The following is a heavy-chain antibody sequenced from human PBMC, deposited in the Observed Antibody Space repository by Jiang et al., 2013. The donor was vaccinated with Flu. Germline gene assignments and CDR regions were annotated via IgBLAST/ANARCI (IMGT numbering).Heavy chain of an antibody. J-gene: IGHJ4*02. Sequence: LLKPSETLSLTCSVSGYSISSGYYWGWMRQPPGKGLEWIGSISPSGSTYYNPSLKSRVSISVETSKNQFSVRLRSVTVADTAVYYCARESGGAYNFDYWGQGTLVTVSS. CDR3: ARESGGAYNFDY. V-gene: IGHV4-38-2*02. D-gene: IGHD5-24*01. CDR2: ISPSGST. CDR1: GYSISSGYY.